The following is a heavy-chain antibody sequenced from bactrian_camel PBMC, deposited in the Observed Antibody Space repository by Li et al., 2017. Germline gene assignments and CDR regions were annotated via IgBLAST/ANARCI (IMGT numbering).Heavy chain of an antibody. V-gene: IGHV3S1*01. CDR2: INSGGGST. D-gene: IGHD1*01. J-gene: IGHJ4*01. Sequence: QVQLVESGGGLVQPGGSLSLSCAASGFTFNTYWAYWVRQAPGKGLECVSAINSGGGSTYYADSVKGRFTISRDNAQSTVYLQMNGLRSEDTAHYYCATDVNGYPVYWGQGTQVTVS. CDR1: GFTFNTYW. CDR3: ATDVNGYPVY.